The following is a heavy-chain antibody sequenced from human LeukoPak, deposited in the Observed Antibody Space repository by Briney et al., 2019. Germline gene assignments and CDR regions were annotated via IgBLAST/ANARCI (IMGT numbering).Heavy chain of an antibody. CDR2: ISSGSSYI. CDR1: GFTFSSYC. CDR3: ARDVSDDYYLDH. V-gene: IGHV3-21*06. J-gene: IGHJ4*02. Sequence: GGSLRLSCVASGFTFSSYCMNCVRQAPGKGLEWVSSISSGSSYIYYADSVKGRFTISRDNAKNSLYLQMNSLRAEDTAVYYCARDVSDDYYLDHWGQGTLVTVSS. D-gene: IGHD5/OR15-5a*01.